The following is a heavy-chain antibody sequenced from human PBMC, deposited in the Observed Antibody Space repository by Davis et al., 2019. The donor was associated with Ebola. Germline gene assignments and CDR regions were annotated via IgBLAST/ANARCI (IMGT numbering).Heavy chain of an antibody. CDR2: IIPIFDTP. J-gene: IGHJ4*02. CDR3: ARDFDGGNYYFDY. D-gene: IGHD3-9*01. V-gene: IGHV1-69*13. CDR1: VGSFSSHP. Sequence: SVKVSRKTSVGSFSSHPISWVRQAPRQGLEWMGGIIPIFDTPHYAQKFQGRITITADASTSTAYMELSSLRSEDTATYFCARDFDGGNYYFDYWGPGTPVTVSS.